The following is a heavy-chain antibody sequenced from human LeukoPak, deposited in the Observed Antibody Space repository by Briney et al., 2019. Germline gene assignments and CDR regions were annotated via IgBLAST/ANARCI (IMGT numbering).Heavy chain of an antibody. Sequence: GGSLRLSCAASGFTFSSYAMSWVRQAPGKGLEWVSAISGSGGSTYYADSVKGRFTISRDSSKNTLFLQMNSLRAEDTAVYYCARDGLQLFTPTFDYWGQGTLVTVSS. D-gene: IGHD5-24*01. CDR1: GFTFSSYA. J-gene: IGHJ4*02. V-gene: IGHV3-23*01. CDR3: ARDGLQLFTPTFDY. CDR2: ISGSGGST.